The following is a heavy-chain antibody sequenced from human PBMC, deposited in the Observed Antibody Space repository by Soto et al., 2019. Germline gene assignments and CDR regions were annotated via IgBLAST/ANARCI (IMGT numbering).Heavy chain of an antibody. CDR3: AREGDGSCQDAFDIWGQGGAGGSCQDAFDI. Sequence: GGSLRLSCAASGFTVSSNYMSWVRQAPGKGLEWVSVIYSGGSTYYADYVKGRFTISRDNSKNTLYLQMNSLRAEDTAVYYCAREGDGSCQDAFDIWGQGGAGGSCQDAFDIWGQGTMVTVSS. CDR1: GFTVSSNY. CDR2: IYSGGST. V-gene: IGHV3-66*01. D-gene: IGHD2-15*01. J-gene: IGHJ3*02.